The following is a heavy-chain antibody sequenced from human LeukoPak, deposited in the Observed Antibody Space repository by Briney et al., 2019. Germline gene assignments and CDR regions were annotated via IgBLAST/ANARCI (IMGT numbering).Heavy chain of an antibody. Sequence: GGSLRLSCAASGFTFSSYWMTWVRQAPGKGLEWVANIKQDGSERFYVESVKGRFTISRDNAKNSLYLQMNSLRAEDTAVYYCARDKGSSSAALDYWGQGTLVTVSS. J-gene: IGHJ4*02. CDR1: GFTFSSYW. V-gene: IGHV3-7*01. CDR2: IKQDGSER. CDR3: ARDKGSSSAALDY. D-gene: IGHD6-13*01.